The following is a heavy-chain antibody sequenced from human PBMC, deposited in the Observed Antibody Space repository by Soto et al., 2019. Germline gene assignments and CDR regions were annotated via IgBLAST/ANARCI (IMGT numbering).Heavy chain of an antibody. J-gene: IGHJ4*02. CDR2: ISWNSGSI. Sequence: EVQLVESGGGLVQPGRSLRLSCAASGFTFDDYAMHWVRQAPGKGLEWVSGISWNSGSIGYADSVKGRFTISRDNAKNSLYLQMNSLRAEDTALYYCAKDYGPAAVAGSMSDYWGQGTLVTVSS. CDR1: GFTFDDYA. D-gene: IGHD6-19*01. V-gene: IGHV3-9*01. CDR3: AKDYGPAAVAGSMSDY.